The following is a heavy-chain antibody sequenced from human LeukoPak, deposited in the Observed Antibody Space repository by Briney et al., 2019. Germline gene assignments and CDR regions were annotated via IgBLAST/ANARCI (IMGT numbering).Heavy chain of an antibody. CDR3: ARAPGYYYGMDV. CDR1: GFTVSSNY. V-gene: IGHV3-66*01. Sequence: GGSLRLSCAASGFTVSSNYMSWVREAPGKGLEWVSVIYSGGSTYYADSVKGRFTISRDNSKNTLYLQMNSLRAEDTAVYYCARAPGYYYGMDVWGQGTTVTVSS. CDR2: IYSGGST. J-gene: IGHJ6*02.